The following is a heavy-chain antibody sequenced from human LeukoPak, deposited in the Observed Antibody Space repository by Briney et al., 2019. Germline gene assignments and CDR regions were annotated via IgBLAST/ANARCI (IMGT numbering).Heavy chain of an antibody. CDR1: GFTLSSYS. CDR3: ARDTSDWLLFTPFDY. D-gene: IGHD3-9*01. J-gene: IGHJ4*02. V-gene: IGHV3-21*06. Sequence: GGSLRLSCAASGFTLSSYSMNWVRQAPGKGLEWVSSITSSSIYIYYADSVKGRFTVSRDNARNSLYLQMNSLRAEDTAVYYCARDTSDWLLFTPFDYWGQGTLVTVSS. CDR2: ITSSSIYI.